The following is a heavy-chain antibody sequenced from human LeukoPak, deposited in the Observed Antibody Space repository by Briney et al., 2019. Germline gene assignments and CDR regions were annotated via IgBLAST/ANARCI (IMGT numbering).Heavy chain of an antibody. Sequence: GGSLRLPCAASGFTFSSYAMSWVRQAPGKGLEWVSAISGSGGSTYYADSVKGRFTISRDNSKNTLYLQMNSLRAEDTAVYYCAKDLDRGIVVVITGFDYWGQGTLVTVSS. J-gene: IGHJ4*02. V-gene: IGHV3-23*01. CDR2: ISGSGGST. CDR1: GFTFSSYA. D-gene: IGHD3-22*01. CDR3: AKDLDRGIVVVITGFDY.